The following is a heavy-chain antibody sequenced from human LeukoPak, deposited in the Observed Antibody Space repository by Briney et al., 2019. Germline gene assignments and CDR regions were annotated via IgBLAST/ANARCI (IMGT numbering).Heavy chain of an antibody. CDR1: GDSISYHNYY. CDR2: VYYTGNT. D-gene: IGHD6-19*01. J-gene: IGHJ3*01. Sequence: PSETLSLTCAVSGDSISYHNYYWDWIRQPPGKGLEWIGTVYYTGNTYYNPSLKSRVAISVVTSKNQFSLQLTSMTAADTAVYYCARLRAMAGHRGGFDFWGRGTMVTVSS. V-gene: IGHV4-39*01. CDR3: ARLRAMAGHRGGFDF.